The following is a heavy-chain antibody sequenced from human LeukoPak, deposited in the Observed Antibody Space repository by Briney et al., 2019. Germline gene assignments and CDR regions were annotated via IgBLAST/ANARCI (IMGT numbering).Heavy chain of an antibody. J-gene: IGHJ6*03. CDR3: TRGYSSSWQNYYYYYMDV. V-gene: IGHV3-49*04. CDR1: GFTFGDYA. CDR2: IRSKAYGGTT. D-gene: IGHD6-13*01. Sequence: GGSLRLSCTASGFTFGDYAMSWVRQAPRKGLEWVGFIRSKAYGGTTEYAASLKGRFTISRDDSKSIAYLQMNSLKTEDTAVYCCTRGYSSSWQNYYYYYMDVWGKGTTVTVSS.